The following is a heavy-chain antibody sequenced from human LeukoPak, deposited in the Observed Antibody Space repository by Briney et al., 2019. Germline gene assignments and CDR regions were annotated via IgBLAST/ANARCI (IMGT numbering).Heavy chain of an antibody. J-gene: IGHJ4*02. CDR3: ARGYDSSGYYYFFDY. D-gene: IGHD3-22*01. V-gene: IGHV4-4*07. Sequence: PSETLSLTCTVSGGSISSYYWSWIRQPAGKGLEWIGRIYTSGSTNHNPSLKSRVTMSVDTSKNQFSLKLSSVTAADTAVYYCARGYDSSGYYYFFDYWGQGTLVIVSS. CDR1: GGSISSYY. CDR2: IYTSGST.